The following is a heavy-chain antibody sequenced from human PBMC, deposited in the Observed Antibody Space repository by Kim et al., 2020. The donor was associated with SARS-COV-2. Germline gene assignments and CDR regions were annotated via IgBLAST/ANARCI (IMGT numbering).Heavy chain of an antibody. D-gene: IGHD1-1*01. CDR3: ARDHGGPSTREFGYYYYGMDV. CDR1: GFTFSSYE. J-gene: IGHJ6*02. Sequence: GGSLRLSCAASGFTFSSYEMNWVRQAPGKGLEWVSYISSSGSTIYYADSVKGRFTISRDNAKNSLYLQMNSLRAEDTAVYYCARDHGGPSTREFGYYYYGMDVWGQGTTVTVSS. V-gene: IGHV3-48*03. CDR2: ISSSGSTI.